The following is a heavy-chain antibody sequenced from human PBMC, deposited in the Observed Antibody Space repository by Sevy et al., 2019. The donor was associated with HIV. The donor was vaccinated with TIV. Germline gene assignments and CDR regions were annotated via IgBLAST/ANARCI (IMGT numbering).Heavy chain of an antibody. V-gene: IGHV3-13*01. CDR2: IGTAGDT. Sequence: GGSLRLSCAASGFTFSSYDMHWVRQATGKGLEWVSAIGTAGDTYYPGSVKGRFTISRENAKNSLYLQMNSLRAGDTAVYYCARGWGDWGESIGMDVWGQGTTVTVSS. CDR3: ARGWGDWGESIGMDV. CDR1: GFTFSSYD. D-gene: IGHD7-27*01. J-gene: IGHJ6*02.